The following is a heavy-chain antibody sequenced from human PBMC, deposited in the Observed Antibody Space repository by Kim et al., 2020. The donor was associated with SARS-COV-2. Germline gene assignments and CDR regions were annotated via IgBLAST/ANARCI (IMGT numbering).Heavy chain of an antibody. CDR2: INTNTGNP. CDR3: ARDHRITMVRGVIPRLGY. V-gene: IGHV7-4-1*02. CDR1: GYTFTSYA. Sequence: ASVKVSCKASGYTFTSYAMNWVRQAPGQGLEWMGWINTNTGNPTYAQGFTGRFVFSLDTSVSTAYLQISSLKAEDTAVYYCARDHRITMVRGVIPRLGYWGQGTLVTVSS. J-gene: IGHJ4*02. D-gene: IGHD3-10*01.